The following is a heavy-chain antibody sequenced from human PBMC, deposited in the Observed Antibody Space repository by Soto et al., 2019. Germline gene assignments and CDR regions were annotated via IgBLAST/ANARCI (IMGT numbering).Heavy chain of an antibody. J-gene: IGHJ4*02. CDR3: AKQGSGWYWYFDY. CDR1: GFTFSSNA. V-gene: IGHV3-23*01. CDR2: ISGSGGNT. Sequence: PGGSLRLSCAASGFTFSSNAMSWVRQAPGKGLEWVSAISGSGGNTYYADSVEGRFTISRDNSKNTLYLQMNSLRAEDTAVYYCAKQGSGWYWYFDYWGQGTLVTVSS. D-gene: IGHD6-19*01.